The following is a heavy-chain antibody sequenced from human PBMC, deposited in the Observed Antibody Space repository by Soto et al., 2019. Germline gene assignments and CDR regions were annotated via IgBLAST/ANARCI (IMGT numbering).Heavy chain of an antibody. Sequence: QVQLVQSGAEVKKPGSSVKVSCKASGGTFSSYAISWVRQAPGQGREWMGGIIPIFGTANYAQKFQGRVTITADESESTAYMELSSMRSEDTAVYDWASGGSTSWDLLYNWFDPWGQGTLVTVSS. CDR3: ASGGSTSWDLLYNWFDP. J-gene: IGHJ5*02. D-gene: IGHD2-2*01. V-gene: IGHV1-69*12. CDR2: IIPIFGTA. CDR1: GGTFSSYA.